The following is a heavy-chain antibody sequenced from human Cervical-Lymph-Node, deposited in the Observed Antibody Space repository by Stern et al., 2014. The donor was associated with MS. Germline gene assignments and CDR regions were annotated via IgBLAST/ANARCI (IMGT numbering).Heavy chain of an antibody. Sequence: VQLVQSGGGVVQPGRSLRLSCAASGFGFATYGMHWVRQAPGKGLERVAVISFDGSNKNYAVSVKGRFTISRDNSKNTLYLQMSSLRAEDTAVYYCARGSDWYPFDYWGQGTLVTVSS. D-gene: IGHD6-19*01. CDR3: ARGSDWYPFDY. V-gene: IGHV3-30*03. CDR1: GFGFATYG. CDR2: ISFDGSNK. J-gene: IGHJ4*02.